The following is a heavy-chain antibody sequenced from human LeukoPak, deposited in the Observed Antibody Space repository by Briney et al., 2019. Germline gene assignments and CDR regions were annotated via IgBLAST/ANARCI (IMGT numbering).Heavy chain of an antibody. CDR2: ISWNSGTF. CDR3: ARDGGSYSSSSYDY. D-gene: IGHD6-6*01. Sequence: PGRSLRLSCTASGFSFDDYAMHWVRQAPRTGREWVAGISWNSGTFDYVDSVKGRFIITSDNAKNSLYLLMNSLRAEDTAVYYCARDGGSYSSSSYDYWDWGTLVTVSS. V-gene: IGHV3-9*01. CDR1: GFSFDDYA. J-gene: IGHJ4*02.